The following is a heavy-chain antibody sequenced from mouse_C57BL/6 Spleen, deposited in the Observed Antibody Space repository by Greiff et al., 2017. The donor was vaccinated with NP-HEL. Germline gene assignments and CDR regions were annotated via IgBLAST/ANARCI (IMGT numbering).Heavy chain of an antibody. CDR3: ARSGGLRRDYWYFDV. J-gene: IGHJ1*03. CDR2: INPSNGGT. CDR1: GYTFTSYW. Sequence: QVQLQQPGTELVKPGASVKLSCKASGYTFTSYWMHWVKQRPGQGLEWIGNINPSNGGTNYNEKFKSKATLTVDKSSSAAYMQLSSLTSEDSAVYYCARSGGLRRDYWYFDVWGTGTTVTVSS. D-gene: IGHD2-4*01. V-gene: IGHV1-53*01.